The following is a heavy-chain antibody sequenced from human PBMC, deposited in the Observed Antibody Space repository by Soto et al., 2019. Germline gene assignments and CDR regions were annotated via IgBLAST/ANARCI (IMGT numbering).Heavy chain of an antibody. Sequence: LSLTCSVSGAALNSGNYYWSWIRQVPGKGLGWIGHIYVTGAVDYNPSLRDRITISQDTSERQFSLNLRLVTAADTAVYYCARLRIATNNYKWFDPWGQGTLVTVSS. CDR3: ARLRIATNNYKWFDP. CDR1: GAALNSGNYY. V-gene: IGHV4-31*03. D-gene: IGHD2-21*01. CDR2: IYVTGAV. J-gene: IGHJ5*02.